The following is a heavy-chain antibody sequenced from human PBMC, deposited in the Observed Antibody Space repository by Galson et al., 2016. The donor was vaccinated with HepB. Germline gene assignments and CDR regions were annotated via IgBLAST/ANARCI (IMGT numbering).Heavy chain of an antibody. CDR3: ARDGVRWSPVECFHH. V-gene: IGHV3-23*01. J-gene: IGHJ1*01. D-gene: IGHD3-3*01. Sequence: SLRLSCAASGFTFSNFGMSWVRQAPGKGLEWVSLISGSGSSTSYADSVEGRFTISRDNSKNTLYLQMSSLSPDDTAVYYCARDGVRWSPVECFHHWGQGTLVSVSS. CDR1: GFTFSNFG. CDR2: ISGSGSST.